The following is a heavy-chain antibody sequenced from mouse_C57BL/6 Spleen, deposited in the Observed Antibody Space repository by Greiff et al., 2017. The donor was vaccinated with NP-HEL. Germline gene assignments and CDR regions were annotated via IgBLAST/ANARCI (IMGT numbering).Heavy chain of an antibody. CDR2: ISDGGSYT. V-gene: IGHV5-4*01. Sequence: EVQVVESGGGLVKPGGSLKLSCAASGFTFSSYAMSWVRQTPEKRLEWVATISDGGSYTYYPDNVKGRFTISRDNAKNNLYLQMSHLKSEDTAMYYCARDQRMNFDYWGQGTTLTVSS. CDR3: ARDQRMNFDY. CDR1: GFTFSSYA. J-gene: IGHJ2*01. D-gene: IGHD2-10*02.